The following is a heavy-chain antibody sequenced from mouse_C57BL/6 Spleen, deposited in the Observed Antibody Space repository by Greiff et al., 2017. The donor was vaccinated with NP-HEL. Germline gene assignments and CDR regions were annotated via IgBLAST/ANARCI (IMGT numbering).Heavy chain of an antibody. CDR1: GYSITSGYY. J-gene: IGHJ3*01. D-gene: IGHD1-1*01. V-gene: IGHV3-6*01. CDR2: ISYDGSN. CDR3: ASADYYGSTSFAY. Sequence: EVQLVESGPGLVKPSQSLSLTCSVTGYSITSGYYWNWIRQFPGNKLEWMGYISYDGSNNYNPSLKNRISITRDTSKNQFFLKLNSVTTEDTATYYCASADYYGSTSFAYWGQGTLVTVSA.